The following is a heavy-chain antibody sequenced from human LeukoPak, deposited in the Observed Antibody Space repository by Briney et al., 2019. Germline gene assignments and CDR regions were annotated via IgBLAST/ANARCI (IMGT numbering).Heavy chain of an antibody. J-gene: IGHJ4*02. V-gene: IGHV4-34*01. D-gene: IGHD6-13*01. CDR2: INHSGST. CDR1: GGSFSGSY. Sequence: SETLSLTCAVHGGSFSGSYWSWIRQPPGKGLEWIGEINHSGSTNYNPSLKSRVTISVDTSKNQFSLKLSSVTAADTAVYYCARVSAAAGTGVEFDYWGQGTLVTVSS. CDR3: ARVSAAAGTGVEFDY.